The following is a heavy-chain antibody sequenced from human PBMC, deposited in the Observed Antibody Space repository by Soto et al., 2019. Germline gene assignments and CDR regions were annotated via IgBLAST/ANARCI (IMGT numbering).Heavy chain of an antibody. V-gene: IGHV4-34*01. CDR1: GGSFSGYS. J-gene: IGHJ6*02. D-gene: IGHD3-10*01. CDR3: ARSWYYGSGSYSGMDV. Sequence: PSETLSLTCAVYGGSFSGYSWTWIRQPPGTGLEWIGEINHSGSTNYNPSLKSRVTISVDTSKNQFSLRLTSVTAADTAVYYCARSWYYGSGSYSGMDVWGQGTTVTVSS. CDR2: INHSGST.